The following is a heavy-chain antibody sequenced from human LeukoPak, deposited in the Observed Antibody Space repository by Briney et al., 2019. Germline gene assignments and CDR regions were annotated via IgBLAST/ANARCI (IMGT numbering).Heavy chain of an antibody. Sequence: SETLSLTCTVSRASISDNYWSWSRQPAGKALEWIGRTYTSGDTNYNPSLKSRASVSVDTSKNQFYLSLRYVTAADTAVYYCTIGGASGSLAHWGPGTLVTFSS. CDR1: RASISDNY. J-gene: IGHJ4*02. CDR3: TIGGASGSLAH. V-gene: IGHV4-4*07. CDR2: TYTSGDT. D-gene: IGHD6-13*01.